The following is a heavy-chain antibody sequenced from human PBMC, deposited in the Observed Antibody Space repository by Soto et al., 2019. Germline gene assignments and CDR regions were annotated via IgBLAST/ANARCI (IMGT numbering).Heavy chain of an antibody. CDR1: GGSISSYY. Sequence: SETLSLTGTVSGGSISSYYWSWFRQPPGKGLEWIGYIYYSGTTNYTPSLKSRVTILVDTSKNQFSLKLSSVTAADTAVYYCARVWGGAFDFWGQGTMVTVSS. CDR2: IYYSGTT. CDR3: ARVWGGAFDF. D-gene: IGHD3-10*01. J-gene: IGHJ3*01. V-gene: IGHV4-59*01.